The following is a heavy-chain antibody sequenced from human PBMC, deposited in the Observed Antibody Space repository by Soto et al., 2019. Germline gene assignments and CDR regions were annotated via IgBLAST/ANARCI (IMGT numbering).Heavy chain of an antibody. CDR2: INHSGST. Sequence: LTCDVSGYSISSGYYCGWIRQPPGKGLEWIASINHSGSTYYNPSLKSRITISVDMSKNEVSLRLSSVTAADTAVFYCARLNGWVDYWGQGALVTVSS. V-gene: IGHV4-38-2*01. J-gene: IGHJ4*02. CDR1: GYSISSGYY. D-gene: IGHD6-19*01. CDR3: ARLNGWVDY.